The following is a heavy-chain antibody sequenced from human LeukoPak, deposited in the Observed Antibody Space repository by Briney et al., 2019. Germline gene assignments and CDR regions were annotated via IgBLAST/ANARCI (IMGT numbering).Heavy chain of an antibody. V-gene: IGHV3-9*01. CDR3: TRAQTMVAYPFLY. D-gene: IGHD4/OR15-4a*01. Sequence: PGRSLRLSCAGSGFIFNNYAMHWVRQPPGKGLEWVSGISWNSGSIDYADSVKGRFTISRDNAKNSLYLQMNSLRVEDTAVYYCTRAQTMVAYPFLYWGRGTLVTVSS. CDR1: GFIFNNYA. J-gene: IGHJ4*02. CDR2: ISWNSGSI.